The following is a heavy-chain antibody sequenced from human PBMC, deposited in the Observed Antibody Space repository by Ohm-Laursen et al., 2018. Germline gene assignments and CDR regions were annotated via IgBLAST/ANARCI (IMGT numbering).Heavy chain of an antibody. D-gene: IGHD4-17*01. CDR1: GGSFSGYY. Sequence: SDTLSLTCAVYGGSFSGYYWSWIRQPPGKGLEWIGEINHSGSTNYNPSLKSRVTISVDTSQNQFSLKLSSVTAADTAVYYCARGVRGDLNNWFDLWGQGTLVTVSS. CDR2: INHSGST. CDR3: ARGVRGDLNNWFDL. V-gene: IGHV4-34*01. J-gene: IGHJ5*02.